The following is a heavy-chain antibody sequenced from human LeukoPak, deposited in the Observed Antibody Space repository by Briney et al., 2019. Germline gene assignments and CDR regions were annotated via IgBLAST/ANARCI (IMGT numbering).Heavy chain of an antibody. CDR3: ARDGDYYDSSGYYPFDY. D-gene: IGHD3-22*01. V-gene: IGHV3-48*03. J-gene: IGHJ4*02. CDR1: GFTFSSYE. CDR2: ISSSGSTI. Sequence: GGSLRLSCAASGFTFSSYEMNWVRQAPGKGLEWVSYISSSGSTIYYADSVKGRFTISRDNAKNSLYLQMNSLRAEDTAVYYRARDGDYYDSSGYYPFDYWGQGTLVTVSS.